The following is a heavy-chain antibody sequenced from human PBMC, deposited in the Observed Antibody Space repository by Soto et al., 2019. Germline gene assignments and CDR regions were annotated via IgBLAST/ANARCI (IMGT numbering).Heavy chain of an antibody. CDR2: IIPVFGTT. CDR3: AGEYYDTSGYCYGY. CDR1: GGTFSSYA. Sequence: SVKVSCKASGGTFSSYAISWVRQAPGQGLEWLGGIIPVFGTTNYAQKFQGRVTITADESTSTSYMELSSLRSDDTAVFYCAGEYYDTSGYCYGYWGEGTLFTVSS. V-gene: IGHV1-69*13. J-gene: IGHJ4*02. D-gene: IGHD3-22*01.